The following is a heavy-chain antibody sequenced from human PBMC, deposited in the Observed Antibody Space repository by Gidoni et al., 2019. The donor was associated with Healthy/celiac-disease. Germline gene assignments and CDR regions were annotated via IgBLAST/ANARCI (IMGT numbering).Heavy chain of an antibody. CDR2: IYSGGST. D-gene: IGHD3-3*01. J-gene: IGHJ4*02. CDR3: ARGFGGFRGERFLEWLPLDY. CDR1: GFTVSSNY. V-gene: IGHV3-66*01. Sequence: EVQLVESGGGLVQPGGSLRLSCAASGFTVSSNYMSWVRRAPGKGLEWVSVIYSGGSTYYADSVKGRFTISRDNSKNTLYLQMNSLRAEDTAVYYCARGFGGFRGERFLEWLPLDYWGQGTLVTVSS.